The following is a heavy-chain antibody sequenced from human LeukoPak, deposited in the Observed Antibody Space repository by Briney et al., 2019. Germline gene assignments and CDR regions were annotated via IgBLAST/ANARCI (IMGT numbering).Heavy chain of an antibody. CDR2: ISYDGSNK. Sequence: PGRSLRLSCAASGFTFSSYAMHWVRQAPGKGLEWVAVISYDGSNKYYADSVKGRFTISRDNSKNTLYLQMNSLRAEDTAVYYCAKVLRYIAAAGPDYWGQGTLVTVSS. J-gene: IGHJ4*02. D-gene: IGHD6-13*01. CDR1: GFTFSSYA. V-gene: IGHV3-30-3*01. CDR3: AKVLRYIAAAGPDY.